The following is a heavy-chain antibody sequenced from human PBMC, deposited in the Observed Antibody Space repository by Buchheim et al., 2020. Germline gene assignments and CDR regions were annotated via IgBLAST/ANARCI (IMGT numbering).Heavy chain of an antibody. Sequence: QVQVVESGGGVVQPGTSLRLSCEASGFTFSSYTMHWVRQAPGKGLEWVAVMSLDGSSKDFTDSVKGRFTISRDNSKNTLNLQMNSLRTEDTAVYYCARGTTVLGLWYFDLWGRGTL. CDR2: MSLDGSSK. J-gene: IGHJ2*01. V-gene: IGHV3-30*04. CDR3: ARGTTVLGLWYFDL. CDR1: GFTFSSYT. D-gene: IGHD4-11*01.